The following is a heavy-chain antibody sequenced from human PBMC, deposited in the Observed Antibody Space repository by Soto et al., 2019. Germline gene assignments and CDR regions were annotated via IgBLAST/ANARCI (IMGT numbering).Heavy chain of an antibody. J-gene: IGHJ2*01. CDR2: IYYSGST. CDR1: GGSISSGGYY. V-gene: IGHV4-31*03. D-gene: IGHD6-6*01. Sequence: QVQLQESGPGLVKPSQTLSLTCTVSGGSISSGGYYWSWIRQHPGKGLEWIGYIYYSGSTYYNPSLKSRVTISVDTSKNQFSLERSSVTPADTAVYYCARDRAMAAPNWYFDLWGRGTLVTVSS. CDR3: ARDRAMAAPNWYFDL.